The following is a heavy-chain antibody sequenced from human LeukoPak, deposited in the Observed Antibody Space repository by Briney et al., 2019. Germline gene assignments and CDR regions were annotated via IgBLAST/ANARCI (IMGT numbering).Heavy chain of an antibody. CDR3: AKDYSSWSLDY. V-gene: IGHV3-30*02. J-gene: IGHJ4*02. CDR2: IRYDGRNK. Sequence: GGSLRLSCVVSGFSFGTYSMHWARQAPGKGLEWVAFIRYDGRNKYYADSVKGRFTISRDNSKNALYLQMNSLRAEDTAVYYCAKDYSSWSLDYWGQGTLVTVSS. CDR1: GFSFGTYS. D-gene: IGHD6-13*01.